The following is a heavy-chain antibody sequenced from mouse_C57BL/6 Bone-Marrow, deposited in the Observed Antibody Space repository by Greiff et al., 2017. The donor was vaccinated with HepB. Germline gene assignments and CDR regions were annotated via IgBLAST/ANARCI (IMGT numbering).Heavy chain of an antibody. Sequence: QVHVKQSGAELVKPGASVKLSCKASGYTFTEYTIHWVKQRSGQGLEWIGWFYPGSGSIKYNEKFKDKATLTADKSSSTVYMELSRLTSEDSAVYFCARHEENSNYVRYAMDYWGQGTSVTVSS. J-gene: IGHJ4*01. CDR3: ARHEENSNYVRYAMDY. V-gene: IGHV1-62-2*01. CDR2: FYPGSGSI. D-gene: IGHD2-5*01. CDR1: GYTFTEYT.